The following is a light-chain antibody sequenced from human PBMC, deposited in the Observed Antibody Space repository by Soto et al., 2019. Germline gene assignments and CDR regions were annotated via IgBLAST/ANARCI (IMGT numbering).Light chain of an antibody. CDR2: DAS. CDR1: QSVSSY. V-gene: IGKV3-11*01. Sequence: EIVLTQSPVTLSLSPGERATLSCRASQSVSSYLAWYQHKPGQAPRLLIYDASSRATGIPDRFSGSGSGTAFTLAISSREPEDFAVYYCQQRSNWPLAFGGGTKVEIK. J-gene: IGKJ4*01. CDR3: QQRSNWPLA.